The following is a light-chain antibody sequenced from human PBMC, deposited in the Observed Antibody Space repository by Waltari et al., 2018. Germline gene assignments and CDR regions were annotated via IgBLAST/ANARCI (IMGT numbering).Light chain of an antibody. J-gene: IGKJ3*01. CDR3: QQYYSTIFT. Sequence: DIVVTQSPDYLAVSLGERATINCKSSQSVLYRSNSKNYLAWYQQKPGQPPKLLIYWASTRESGVPDRFSGSGSETDFTLTINSLQAEDVAVYYCQQYYSTIFTFGPGTKVDLK. V-gene: IGKV4-1*01. CDR2: WAS. CDR1: QSVLYRSNSKNY.